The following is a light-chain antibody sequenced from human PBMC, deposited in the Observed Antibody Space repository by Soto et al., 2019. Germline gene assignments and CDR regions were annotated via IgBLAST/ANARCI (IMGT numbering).Light chain of an antibody. V-gene: IGKV4-1*01. J-gene: IGKJ1*01. CDR1: QSLLYSPNTKNY. CDR3: HQYSDIQFT. CDR2: WAS. Sequence: DIVMTQSPASLAVSLGESTTINCKSSQSLLYSPNTKNYLDWYQQKPVQPPKLLIYWASTRETGVPERFSGSGSVTDFTLTISSMQAEDVAVYYCHQYSDIQFTFGQGTKVDIK.